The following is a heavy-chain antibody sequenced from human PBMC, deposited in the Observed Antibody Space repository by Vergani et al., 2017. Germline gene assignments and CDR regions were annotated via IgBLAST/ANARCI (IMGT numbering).Heavy chain of an antibody. CDR1: GYSVRSYV. CDR3: ASRAGTTLGGDY. D-gene: IGHD1-1*01. V-gene: IGHV1-46*03. Sequence: QVQLVQSGSELQKPGASVKVSCKASGYSVRSYVMNWVRQAPGQGLEWMGIIKPSGGSTSYAQKFQGRVTMTRDTSTSTVYMELSSLRSEGTAVYYCASRAGTTLGGDYWGQGTLVTVSS. CDR2: IKPSGGST. J-gene: IGHJ4*02.